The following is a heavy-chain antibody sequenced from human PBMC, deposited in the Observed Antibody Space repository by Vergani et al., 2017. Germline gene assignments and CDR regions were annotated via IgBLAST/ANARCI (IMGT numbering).Heavy chain of an antibody. V-gene: IGHV4-34*01. CDR2: INHSGSN. CDR1: GGSFSGYY. Sequence: QVQLQQWGAGLLKPSETLSLTCAVYGGSFSGYYWSWIRQPPGKGLEWIGEINHSGSNNYNPSLKSRVTISVDTSKNQFSLKLSSVTAADTAVYYCARGGRQWLGRTYFDYWGQGTLVTVSA. CDR3: ARGGRQWLGRTYFDY. J-gene: IGHJ4*02. D-gene: IGHD6-19*01.